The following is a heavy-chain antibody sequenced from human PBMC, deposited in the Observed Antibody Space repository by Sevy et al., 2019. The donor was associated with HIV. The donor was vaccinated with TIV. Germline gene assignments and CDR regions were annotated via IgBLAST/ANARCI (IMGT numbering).Heavy chain of an antibody. V-gene: IGHV1-24*01. Sequence: ASVNVSCKVSGYTLTELSMHWVRQAPGKGLEWMGGFDPEDGETIYAQKFQGRVTMTEDTSTDTAYMELSSLRSEDTAVYYCATLGVVGANTGLDYWGQGTLVTVSS. CDR2: FDPEDGET. D-gene: IGHD1-26*01. CDR1: GYTLTELS. J-gene: IGHJ4*02. CDR3: ATLGVVGANTGLDY.